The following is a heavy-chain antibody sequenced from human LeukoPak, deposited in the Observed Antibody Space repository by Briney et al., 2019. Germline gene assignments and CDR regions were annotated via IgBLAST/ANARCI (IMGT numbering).Heavy chain of an antibody. V-gene: IGHV3-21*01. J-gene: IGHJ4*02. CDR2: IFPSGGEI. CDR3: ARDLDSLAYCGGDCYSVSFDY. D-gene: IGHD2-21*02. CDR1: GLTFSTFA. Sequence: PGGSLRLSCAASGLTFSTFAMIWVRQPPGKGLERVSSIFPSGGEIHYADSVRGRFAISRDNAKNSLYLQMNSLRAEDTAVYYCARDLDSLAYCGGDCYSVSFDYWGQGTLVTVSS.